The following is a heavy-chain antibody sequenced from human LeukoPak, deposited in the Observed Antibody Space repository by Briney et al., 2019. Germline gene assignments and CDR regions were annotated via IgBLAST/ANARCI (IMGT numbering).Heavy chain of an antibody. D-gene: IGHD6-19*01. CDR3: ARASGMAVAGTSYLDY. V-gene: IGHV1-2*02. CDR2: INPNSGGT. CDR1: GYTFTNYY. J-gene: IGHJ4*02. Sequence: GASVKVSCKASGYTFTNYYMHWVRQAPGQGLEWMGWINPNSGGTNSAQTYQDRVTLTTDTSISTAYMELSSLRSDDRAVYYCARASGMAVAGTSYLDYWGQGTLVTVS.